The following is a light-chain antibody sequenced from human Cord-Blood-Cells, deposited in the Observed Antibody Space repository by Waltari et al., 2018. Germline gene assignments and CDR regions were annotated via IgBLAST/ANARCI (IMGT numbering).Light chain of an antibody. Sequence: QSALTQPASVSGSPGQSITISCPGTSSDVGGYNYVSWYQLHPGKAPKLMIYDVSNRPSGVSNRFSGSKSGNTASLTISGLQAEDEADYYCSSYTSSSTPSFGGGTKLTVL. V-gene: IGLV2-14*01. CDR1: SSDVGGYNY. J-gene: IGLJ2*01. CDR2: DVS. CDR3: SSYTSSSTPS.